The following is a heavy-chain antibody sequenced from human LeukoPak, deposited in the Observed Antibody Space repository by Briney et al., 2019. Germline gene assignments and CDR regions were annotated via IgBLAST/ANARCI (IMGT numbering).Heavy chain of an antibody. CDR2: IYPGDSDT. Sequence: GESLKSSCKGSGYSFSTYWIGWVRQMPGKGLEWMGIIYPGDSDTTYSPSFQGQVTISADKSISTAYLQWSSLKVSDTAMYFCARPGRGFGELVWGQGTLVTVSS. CDR3: ARPGRGFGELV. CDR1: GYSFSTYW. D-gene: IGHD3-10*01. V-gene: IGHV5-51*01. J-gene: IGHJ4*02.